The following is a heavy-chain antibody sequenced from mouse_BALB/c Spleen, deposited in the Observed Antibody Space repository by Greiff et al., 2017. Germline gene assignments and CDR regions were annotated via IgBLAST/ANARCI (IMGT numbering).Heavy chain of an antibody. D-gene: IGHD2-1*01. V-gene: IGHV14-4*02. CDR3: NAGGNYRLDY. CDR1: GFNIKDYY. CDR2: IDPENGDT. Sequence: EVKLVESGAELVRSGASVKLSCTASGFNIKDYYMHWVKQRPEQGLEWIGWIDPENGDTEYAPKFQGKATMTADTSSNTAYLQLSSLTSEDTAVYYCNAGGNYRLDYWGQGTTLTVSS. J-gene: IGHJ2*01.